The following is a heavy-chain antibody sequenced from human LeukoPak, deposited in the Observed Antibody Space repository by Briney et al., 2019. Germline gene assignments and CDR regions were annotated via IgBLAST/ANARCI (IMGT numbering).Heavy chain of an antibody. J-gene: IGHJ4*02. Sequence: GGSLRLSCAASGFTFSSYAMSWVRQAPGKGLEWVSAISGSGGSTYYADSVKGRFTISRDNSKNTLYLQMNSLRAEDTAVYYCAKEVGSSWYLRSDFDYWGQGTLVTVSS. D-gene: IGHD6-13*01. V-gene: IGHV3-23*01. CDR2: ISGSGGST. CDR1: GFTFSSYA. CDR3: AKEVGSSWYLRSDFDY.